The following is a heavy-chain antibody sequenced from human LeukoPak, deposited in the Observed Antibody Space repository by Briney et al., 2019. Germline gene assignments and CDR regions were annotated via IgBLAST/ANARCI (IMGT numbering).Heavy chain of an antibody. Sequence: ETLSLTCAVDGGSFSGFYWSWVRQAPGKGLEWVSAMYTGGTTYYADSVTGRFTVSRDTSRNTLFLHMDSLRAEDTAVYYCAKDEATSGGGLASWGQGTLVIVSS. CDR3: AKDEATSGGGLAS. D-gene: IGHD3-16*01. J-gene: IGHJ5*01. CDR2: MYTGGTT. CDR1: GGSFSGFY. V-gene: IGHV3-53*01.